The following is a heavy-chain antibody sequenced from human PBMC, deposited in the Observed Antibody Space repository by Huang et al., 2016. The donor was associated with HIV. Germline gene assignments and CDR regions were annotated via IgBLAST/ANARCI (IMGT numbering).Heavy chain of an antibody. V-gene: IGHV3-30*02. Sequence: QVQLVESGGGVVQPGGSLRLSCAASGFTFSSYGMHWVCQAPGKGLEWVAFIRYDGSNKYYADSVKGLFTISRDNSKNTLYLQMNSLRAEDTAVYYCATDQNYYDSSGYYYEAFDIWGQGTMVTVSS. CDR2: IRYDGSNK. D-gene: IGHD3-22*01. J-gene: IGHJ3*02. CDR1: GFTFSSYG. CDR3: ATDQNYYDSSGYYYEAFDI.